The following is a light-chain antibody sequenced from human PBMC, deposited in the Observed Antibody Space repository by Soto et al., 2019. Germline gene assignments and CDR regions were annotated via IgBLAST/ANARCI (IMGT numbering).Light chain of an antibody. CDR1: QTVASDD. Sequence: EIALTQSPGTLSLSPGESATLSCRASQTVASDDLAWFQQKPGQSPRLLIFGASSRATGIPDRFSGSGSGTDFTRNIRRLEPEDFALYYCQQYGSSSHTFGGGKKVEI. J-gene: IGKJ4*01. V-gene: IGKV3-20*01. CDR3: QQYGSSSHT. CDR2: GAS.